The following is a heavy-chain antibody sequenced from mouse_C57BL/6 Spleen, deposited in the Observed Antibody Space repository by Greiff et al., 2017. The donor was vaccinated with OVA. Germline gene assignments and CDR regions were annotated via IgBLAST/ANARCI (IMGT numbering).Heavy chain of an antibody. Sequence: EVQLQQSGPELVKPGASVKISCKASGYSFTGYYMNWVKQSPEKSLEWIGEINPSTGGTTYNQKFKAKATLTVDKSSSTAYMQLKSLTSEDSAVYYCARSNWVYYFDYWGQGTILTVSS. CDR2: INPSTGGT. V-gene: IGHV1-42*01. CDR3: ARSNWVYYFDY. CDR1: GYSFTGYY. J-gene: IGHJ2*01. D-gene: IGHD4-1*01.